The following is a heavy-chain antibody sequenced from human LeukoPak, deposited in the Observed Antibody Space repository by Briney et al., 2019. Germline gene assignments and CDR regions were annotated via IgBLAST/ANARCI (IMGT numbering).Heavy chain of an antibody. CDR3: ARDKSTSWPGGWFDP. D-gene: IGHD2-2*01. J-gene: IGHJ5*02. CDR2: IYYSGST. CDR1: GGSISSYY. Sequence: SETLSLTCTVSGGSISSYYWSWIRQPPGKGLEWIGYIYYSGSTNYNPSLESRVTISVDTSKNQFSLKLSSATAADTAVYYCARDKSTSWPGGWFDPWGQGTLVTVSS. V-gene: IGHV4-59*01.